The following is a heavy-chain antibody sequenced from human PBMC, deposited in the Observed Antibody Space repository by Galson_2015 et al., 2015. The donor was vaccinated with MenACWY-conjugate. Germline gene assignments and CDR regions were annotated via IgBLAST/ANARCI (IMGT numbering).Heavy chain of an antibody. CDR3: VKGSYDNLTGYHYDAFDI. V-gene: IGHV3-64D*06. Sequence: SLRLSCAASGFTFSSYAMHWVRQAPGKGLEYVSAISSNGGSTYYADSVKGRFTISRDNSKNTLYLQMSSLRAEDTAVYYCVKGSYDNLTGYHYDAFDIWGQGTMVTVSS. CDR1: GFTFSSYA. J-gene: IGHJ3*02. CDR2: ISSNGGST. D-gene: IGHD3-9*01.